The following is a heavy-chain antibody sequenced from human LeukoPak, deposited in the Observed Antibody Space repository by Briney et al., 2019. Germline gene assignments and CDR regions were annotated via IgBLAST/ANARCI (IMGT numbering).Heavy chain of an antibody. J-gene: IGHJ4*02. CDR3: ARNPEKHIDH. V-gene: IGHV1-18*01. CDR1: GYTFIFYN. Sequence: ASVKVSCKTSGYTFIFYNITWVRQAPGQGLEWMGRISVYNGHTDFARNFQDRVTMTADTSTTTAYMELKSLRSDDTAVYYCARNPEKHIDHWGQGTLVTVSS. CDR2: ISVYNGHT.